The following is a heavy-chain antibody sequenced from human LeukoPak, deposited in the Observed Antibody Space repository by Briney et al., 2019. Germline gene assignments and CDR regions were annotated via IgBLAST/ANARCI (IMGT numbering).Heavy chain of an antibody. D-gene: IGHD1-26*01. V-gene: IGHV3-48*02. CDR1: GFTFSDFS. CDR2: ISSSSTTT. Sequence: GGSLRPSCAASGFTFSDFSMNWVRQAPGKGLQWVSYISSSSTTTYYADSVKGRFTISRDNARNSLYLQMNSLRDEDTAVYYCARDLISGAYTFDYWGQGTLVTVSS. J-gene: IGHJ4*02. CDR3: ARDLISGAYTFDY.